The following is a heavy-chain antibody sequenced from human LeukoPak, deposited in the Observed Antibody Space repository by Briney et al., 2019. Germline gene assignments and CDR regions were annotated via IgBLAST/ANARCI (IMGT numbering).Heavy chain of an antibody. CDR3: ARDRTYGSGWSD. CDR1: GFTVSSNY. V-gene: IGHV3-53*01. CDR2: IYSGGST. J-gene: IGHJ4*02. Sequence: GESLRLSCAASGFTVSSNYMSWVRQAPGKGLEWVSVIYSGGSTYYADSVKGRFTISRDNSKNTLYLQMNSLRAEDTAVYYCARDRTYGSGWSDWGQGTLVTVSS. D-gene: IGHD6-19*01.